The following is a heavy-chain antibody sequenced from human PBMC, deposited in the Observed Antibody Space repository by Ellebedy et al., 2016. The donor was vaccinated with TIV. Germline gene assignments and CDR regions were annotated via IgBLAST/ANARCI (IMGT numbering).Heavy chain of an antibody. D-gene: IGHD2-21*02. V-gene: IGHV5-51*01. CDR2: IYPGDSAT. CDR3: ARFTSDYSGDWFGRAFDH. Sequence: GESLKISCKGSGYSFLTYWIGWVRQMPGKGLEWMGIIYPGDSATRYSPSFQGQVTISADNSIRTAYLQWSSLKASDTAMYYCARFTSDYSGDWFGRAFDHWGQGTLVIVSS. J-gene: IGHJ4*02. CDR1: GYSFLTYW.